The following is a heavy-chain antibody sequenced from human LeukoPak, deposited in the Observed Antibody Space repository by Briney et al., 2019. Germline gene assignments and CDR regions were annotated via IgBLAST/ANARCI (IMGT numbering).Heavy chain of an antibody. J-gene: IGHJ6*03. D-gene: IGHD6-13*01. CDR2: IKQDGSEK. Sequence: GGSLRLSCAASGFTFSSYWMSRVRQAPGKGLEWVANIKQDGSEKYYVDSVKGRFTISRDNAKNSLYLQMNSLRAEDTAVYYCARVSSSWSGGYHYYYMDVWGKGTTVTVSS. V-gene: IGHV3-7*01. CDR1: GFTFSSYW. CDR3: ARVSSSWSGGYHYYYMDV.